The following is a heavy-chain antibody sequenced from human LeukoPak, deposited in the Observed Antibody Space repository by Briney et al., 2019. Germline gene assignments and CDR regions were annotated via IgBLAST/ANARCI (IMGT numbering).Heavy chain of an antibody. V-gene: IGHV3-23*01. CDR2: IGGNGAT. Sequence: PGGSLRLSCVGSGFTFSTSAMSWVRQAPGKGLEWVSAIGGNGATYYAESVKGRFTISRDTSRSTLYLQMNSLRAEDTAVYNCARHSSQGTFDNWGQGALVTVSS. CDR1: GFTFSTSA. CDR3: ARHSSQGTFDN. D-gene: IGHD2-15*01. J-gene: IGHJ4*02.